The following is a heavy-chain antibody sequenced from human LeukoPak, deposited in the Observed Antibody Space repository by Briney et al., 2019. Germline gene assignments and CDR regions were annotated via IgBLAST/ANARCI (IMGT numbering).Heavy chain of an antibody. Sequence: GGSLRLSCTVSGFTVSSNSMSWVRQAPGKGLEWVSFIYSDNTHYSDSVKGRFTISRDNSKNTLYLQMNSLRAEDTAVYYCASKRGTTTGAFDIWGQGTMVTVSS. CDR1: GFTVSSNS. CDR2: IYSDNT. CDR3: ASKRGTTTGAFDI. J-gene: IGHJ3*02. D-gene: IGHD1-1*01. V-gene: IGHV3-53*01.